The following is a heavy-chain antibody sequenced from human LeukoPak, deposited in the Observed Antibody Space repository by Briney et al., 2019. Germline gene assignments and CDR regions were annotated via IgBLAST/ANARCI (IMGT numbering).Heavy chain of an antibody. D-gene: IGHD3-22*01. CDR3: AREPDYYDSSGYYPDWFDP. CDR2: INTNTGNP. J-gene: IGHJ5*02. Sequence: ASVKVSCKASGYTFTSYAMNWVRQAPGQGLEWMGWINTNTGNPTYAQGFTGRFVFSLDTSVSTAYLQISSLKAEDTAVYYCAREPDYYDSSGYYPDWFDPWGQGTLVTVSS. CDR1: GYTFTSYA. V-gene: IGHV7-4-1*02.